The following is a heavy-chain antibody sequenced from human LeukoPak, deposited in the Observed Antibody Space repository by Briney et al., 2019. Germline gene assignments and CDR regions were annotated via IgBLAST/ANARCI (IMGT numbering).Heavy chain of an antibody. J-gene: IGHJ4*02. V-gene: IGHV2-5*08. D-gene: IGHD5-24*01. CDR2: IYWNDDK. Sequence: SGPTLVNPTQTLTLTCTFSGFSLSTSGMCVSWIRQPPGKALEWLALIYWNDDKRYSPSLKSRLTITKDTSKNQVVLTMTNMDPVDTATYYCAHLRDAYNAFDYWGQGILVTVSS. CDR3: AHLRDAYNAFDY. CDR1: GFSLSTSGMC.